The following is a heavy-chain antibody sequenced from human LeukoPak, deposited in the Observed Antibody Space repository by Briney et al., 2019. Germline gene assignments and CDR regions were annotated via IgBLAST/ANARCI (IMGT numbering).Heavy chain of an antibody. J-gene: IGHJ6*03. D-gene: IGHD6-19*01. CDR2: ISAYNGNT. CDR3: ARDGVRSFVVVAGYYYYMDV. V-gene: IGHV1-18*01. Sequence: GASVKVSCKASGYTFTNYGISWVRQAPGQGLEWMGWISAYNGNTKYSQNFQGRVTMTTDTSTSTAYMELRSLRSDDTAVYYCARDGVRSFVVVAGYYYYMDVWGKGTTVTISS. CDR1: GYTFTNYG.